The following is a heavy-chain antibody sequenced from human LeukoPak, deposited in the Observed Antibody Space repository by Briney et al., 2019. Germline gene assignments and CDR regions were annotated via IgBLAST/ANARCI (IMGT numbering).Heavy chain of an antibody. V-gene: IGHV3-33*01. CDR1: GFTFSSYG. CDR3: AREIVVVPAAHVYYYYGMDV. J-gene: IGHJ6*02. Sequence: GRSLRLSCAASGFTFSSYGMHWVRQAPGKGLEWVAVIWYDGSNKYYADSVKGRFTISRDNSKNTLYLQMNSLRAEDTAVYYCAREIVVVPAAHVYYYYGMDVWGQGTTVTVSS. CDR2: IWYDGSNK. D-gene: IGHD2-2*01.